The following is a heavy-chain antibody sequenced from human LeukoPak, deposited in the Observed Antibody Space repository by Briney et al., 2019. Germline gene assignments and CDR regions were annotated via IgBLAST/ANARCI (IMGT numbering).Heavy chain of an antibody. CDR3: AKFRVGATTHRVEY. CDR2: IRYDGSNK. CDR1: GFTFSSYG. J-gene: IGHJ4*02. V-gene: IGHV3-30*02. Sequence: PGGSLRLSCAASGFTFSSYGMHWVRQAPGKGLEWVAFIRYDGSNKYYADSVKGRFTISRDNSKNTLYLQMNSLRAEDTAVYYCAKFRVGATTHRVEYRGQGTLVTVSS. D-gene: IGHD1-26*01.